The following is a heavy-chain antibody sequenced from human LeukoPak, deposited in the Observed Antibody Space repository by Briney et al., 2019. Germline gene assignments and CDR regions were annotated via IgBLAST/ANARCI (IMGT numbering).Heavy chain of an antibody. D-gene: IGHD3-10*02. Sequence: PGGSLRLSCAASGFTFSSYAMSWVRQAPGKGLEWVSGTSASGGSTYYADSVKGRFTISRDNSKNTLYLQMNSLRAEDTAVYYCAKDAPGYYDVDYFDYWGQGTLVTVSS. CDR3: AKDAPGYYDVDYFDY. CDR1: GFTFSSYA. J-gene: IGHJ4*02. V-gene: IGHV3-23*01. CDR2: TSASGGST.